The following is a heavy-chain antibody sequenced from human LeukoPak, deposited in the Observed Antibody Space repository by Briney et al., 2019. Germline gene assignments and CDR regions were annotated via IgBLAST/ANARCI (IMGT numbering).Heavy chain of an antibody. J-gene: IGHJ4*02. V-gene: IGHV1-2*02. CDR2: INPNSGGT. CDR1: GYTFTAYY. Sequence: ASVKVSCKASGYTFTAYYMHWVRQAPGQGLEWMGWINPNSGGTNYTQRFQGRVTMTRDTSIRTAYMELSRLRSDDTAVYYCATFYSDSSGYYFFAYWGQGTLVTVSS. CDR3: ATFYSDSSGYYFFAY. D-gene: IGHD3-22*01.